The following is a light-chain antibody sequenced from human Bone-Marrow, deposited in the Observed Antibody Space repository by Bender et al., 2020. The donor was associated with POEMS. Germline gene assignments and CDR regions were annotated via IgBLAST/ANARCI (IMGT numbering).Light chain of an antibody. Sequence: SAELSQPPSVSVSPGQTATITCSGHKLENKYASWYQQKPGQTPVLVIYHDTKRPAGIPDRFSASNSGNTATLTISGTLAMDEGDDHWQGWDSSSSVIFGGGTKLTVL. J-gene: IGLJ2*01. CDR2: HDT. V-gene: IGLV3-1*01. CDR1: KLENKY. CDR3: QGWDSSSSVI.